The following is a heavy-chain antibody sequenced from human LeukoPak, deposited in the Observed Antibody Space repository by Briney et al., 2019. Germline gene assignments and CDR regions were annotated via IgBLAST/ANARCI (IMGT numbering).Heavy chain of an antibody. Sequence: DPLSLTCSVSGVSIKPYYWSWIGQPRARGLEGRGYISYSGSTTYHPSLKSRVTMSVDTSANRFSLKLSSVTAADTAVYYCARIVVTAIGAYYFDYWGQGTLVTVSS. D-gene: IGHD2-21*02. V-gene: IGHV4-59*07. CDR2: ISYSGST. CDR3: ARIVVTAIGAYYFDY. J-gene: IGHJ4*02. CDR1: GVSIKPYY.